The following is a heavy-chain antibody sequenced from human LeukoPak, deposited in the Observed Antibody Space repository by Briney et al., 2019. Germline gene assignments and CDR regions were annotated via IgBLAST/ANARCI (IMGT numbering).Heavy chain of an antibody. J-gene: IGHJ4*02. D-gene: IGHD4/OR15-4a*01. CDR1: GGTFISYA. Sequence: GASVTVSYKASGGTFISYAISWVGQAPGQGLEWMGRIIPILGIANYAQKFQGRVTITADKSTSTAYMELSSLRSEDTAVYYCATPVGTMVSFDYWGQGTLVTVSS. V-gene: IGHV1-69*04. CDR3: ATPVGTMVSFDY. CDR2: IIPILGIA.